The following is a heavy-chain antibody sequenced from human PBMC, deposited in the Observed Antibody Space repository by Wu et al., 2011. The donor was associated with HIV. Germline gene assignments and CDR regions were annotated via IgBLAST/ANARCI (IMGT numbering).Heavy chain of an antibody. CDR3: ARDFGGDEEY. V-gene: IGHV1-69*08. D-gene: IGHD2-21*01. J-gene: IGHJ4*02. CDR2: IIPIFGKA. CDR1: GYTFTDYY. Sequence: VQLVQSGAEVKKPGATVKISCKVSGYTFTDYYIHWVQQAPGKGLEWMGRIIPIFGKANYAQKFQGRVTITADKSTSTAYMELRSLRSEDTAVYYCARDFGGDEEYWGQGTLVTVSS.